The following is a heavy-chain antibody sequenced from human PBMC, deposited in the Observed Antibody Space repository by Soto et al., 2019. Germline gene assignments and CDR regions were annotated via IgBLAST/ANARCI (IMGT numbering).Heavy chain of an antibody. CDR2: IVVGSGNT. D-gene: IGHD3-16*02. Sequence: ASAKVSCKASGFTFTSSAVQWVRQARGQRLEWIGWIVVGSGNTNYAQKFQERVTITRDMSTSTAYMELSSLRSEDTAVYYCAALYRSDDAFDIWGQGTMVTVSS. V-gene: IGHV1-58*01. J-gene: IGHJ3*02. CDR1: GFTFTSSA. CDR3: AALYRSDDAFDI.